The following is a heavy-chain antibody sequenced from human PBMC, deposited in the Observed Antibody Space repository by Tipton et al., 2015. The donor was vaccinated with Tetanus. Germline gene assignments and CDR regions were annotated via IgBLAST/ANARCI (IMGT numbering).Heavy chain of an antibody. V-gene: IGHV4-39*01. CDR1: GGSISSSYYY. D-gene: IGHD2-2*01. Sequence: LRLSCTVSGGSISSSYYYWGWIRQPPGKGLEWIRSLDYSGNTYYNSSLMSRVTISVDTSKNQFSLRLNSVTAVDTAVYYCAKSDRVTRTSWYFHDWGQGTLVTVSS. J-gene: IGHJ4*02. CDR2: LDYSGNT. CDR3: AKSDRVTRTSWYFHD.